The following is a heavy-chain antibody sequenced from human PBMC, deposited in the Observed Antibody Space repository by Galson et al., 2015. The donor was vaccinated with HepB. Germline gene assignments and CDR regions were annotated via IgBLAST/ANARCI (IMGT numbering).Heavy chain of an antibody. Sequence: CAISGDSVSSNSAAWNWIRQSPSRGLEWLGRTYYRSKWYNDYAVSVKSRITINPDTSKNQFSLQLNSVTPEDTAVYYCARDVHCSGGSCYLYYFDYWGQGTLVTVSS. J-gene: IGHJ4*02. V-gene: IGHV6-1*01. D-gene: IGHD2-15*01. CDR1: GDSVSSNSAA. CDR2: TYYRSKWYN. CDR3: ARDVHCSGGSCYLYYFDY.